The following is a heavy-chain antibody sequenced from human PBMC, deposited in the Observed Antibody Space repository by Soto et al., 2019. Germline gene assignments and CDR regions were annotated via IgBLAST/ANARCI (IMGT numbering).Heavy chain of an antibody. D-gene: IGHD2-21*02. CDR3: ARAGYCGPGCYYYFDY. CDR1: GFTFGSYW. Sequence: PGGSLRLSCAVSGFTFGSYWMNWVRLIPGKGLEWVAYIKPDGSATYYVDSMKGRFTISRDNAKNSLYLQMNSLRVEDTSVYYCARAGYCGPGCYYYFDYWGQGTLVTVSS. V-gene: IGHV3-7*01. J-gene: IGHJ4*02. CDR2: IKPDGSAT.